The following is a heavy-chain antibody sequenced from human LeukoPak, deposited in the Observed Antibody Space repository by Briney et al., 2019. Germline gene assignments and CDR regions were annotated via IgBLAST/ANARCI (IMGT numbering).Heavy chain of an antibody. V-gene: IGHV4-34*01. CDR3: TRAVAGHPD. CDR1: GVAFSNYY. CDR2: INHSGYT. Sequence: PSETLSLTCAVSGVAFSNYYWSWVRQSPRKGLEWIGEINHSGYTNYNPSLKSRVTMSIDTSKTQFSLMLTSVTAADTAVYYCTRAVAGHPDWGQGTLVTVSS. D-gene: IGHD6-19*01. J-gene: IGHJ4*02.